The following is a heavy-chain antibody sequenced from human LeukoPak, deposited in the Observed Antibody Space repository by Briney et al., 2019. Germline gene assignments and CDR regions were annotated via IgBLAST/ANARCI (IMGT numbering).Heavy chain of an antibody. CDR1: GYTFTSYG. CDR3: ARYCSSTSCYTGPDAFDT. V-gene: IGHV1-18*01. CDR2: ISAYNGNT. Sequence: ASVKVSCKASGYTFTSYGISWVRQAPGQGLEWMGWISAYNGNTNYAQKLQGRVTMTTDTSTSTAYMELRSLRSDDTAVYYCARYCSSTSCYTGPDAFDTWGQGTMVTVSS. J-gene: IGHJ3*02. D-gene: IGHD2-2*02.